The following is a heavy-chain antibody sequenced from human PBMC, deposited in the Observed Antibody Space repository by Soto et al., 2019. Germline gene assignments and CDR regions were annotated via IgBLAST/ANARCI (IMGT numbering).Heavy chain of an antibody. Sequence: EVQLVDSGGALVQPGESLRLSCAASGFTFSDYLMTWVRQAPGKGLEWVATIKQDGNEKYYVDSVKGRFTISRDNAKNSLYLQLNAQRAEYTAVYYRARGHWLGKWGQGTLVTVSS. CDR3: ARGHWLGK. CDR1: GFTFSDYL. V-gene: IGHV3-7*01. D-gene: IGHD6-19*01. CDR2: IKQDGNEK. J-gene: IGHJ4*02.